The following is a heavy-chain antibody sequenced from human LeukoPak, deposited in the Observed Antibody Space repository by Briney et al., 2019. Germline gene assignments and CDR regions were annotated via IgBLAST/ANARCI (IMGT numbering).Heavy chain of an antibody. J-gene: IGHJ3*02. CDR3: ASSSCSGGSCYSGNAFDI. V-gene: IGHV4-30-4*01. CDR2: VYHSGLT. D-gene: IGHD2-15*01. CDR1: GGSISGADYY. Sequence: TASETLSLTCTVSGGSISGADYYWSWIRQPPGKGLEWIGYVYHSGLTYYNPSLKSRVTISVDTSKNQFSLKLSSVTAADTAVYYCASSSCSGGSCYSGNAFDIWGQGTMVTVSS.